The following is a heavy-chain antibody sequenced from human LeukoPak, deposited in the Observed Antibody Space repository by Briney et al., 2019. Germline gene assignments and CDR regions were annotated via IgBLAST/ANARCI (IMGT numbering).Heavy chain of an antibody. CDR2: IIPIFGTA. CDR1: GGTFSSYA. CDR3: ASGRIVVVPAAIGYFDY. V-gene: IGHV1-69*05. D-gene: IGHD2-2*02. Sequence: SVKVSCKASGGTFSSYAISWVRQAPGQGLEWMGGIIPIFGTANYAQKFQGRVTITTDESTSTAYMELSSLRSEDTAVYYGASGRIVVVPAAIGYFDYWGQGTLVTVSS. J-gene: IGHJ4*02.